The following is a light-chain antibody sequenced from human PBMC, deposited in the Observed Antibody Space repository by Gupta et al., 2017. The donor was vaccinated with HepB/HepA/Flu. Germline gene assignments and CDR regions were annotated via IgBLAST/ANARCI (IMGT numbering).Light chain of an antibody. CDR3: CAYASSSTFV. CDR1: SSDVGNYNV. CDR2: EVI. V-gene: IGLV2-23*02. J-gene: IGLJ2*01. Sequence: ALSQPASVSGSPGQSLTISCTGTSSDVGNYNVVSWYQQHAGKAPKLMIYEVIRRPSGVAGCFSASKSGNTASLTISGHEDEDAADYYCCAYASSSTFVFGGGTKLTVL.